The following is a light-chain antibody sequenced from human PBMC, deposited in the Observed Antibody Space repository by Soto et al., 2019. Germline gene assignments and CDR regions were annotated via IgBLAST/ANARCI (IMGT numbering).Light chain of an antibody. Sequence: QSALTQPASVSGSPGQSITISCTGTSSDVGGYNYVSWYQHHPGKAPKLMIYEVSNRPSGVSNRFSGSKSGNTASLTISGLQAEDEADYYCRSYTGSSTPVFGGGTKVTVL. CDR2: EVS. CDR1: SSDVGGYNY. V-gene: IGLV2-14*01. CDR3: RSYTGSSTPV. J-gene: IGLJ3*02.